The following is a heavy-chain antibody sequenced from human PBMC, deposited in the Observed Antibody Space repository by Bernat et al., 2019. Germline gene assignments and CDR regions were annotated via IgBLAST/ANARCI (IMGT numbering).Heavy chain of an antibody. V-gene: IGHV3-9*01. CDR1: GFTFDDYA. CDR3: AKDFEYSGYGGIDY. J-gene: IGHJ4*02. CDR2: ISWNSGSI. Sequence: EVQLVESGGGLVQPGRSLRLSCAASGFTFDDYAMHWVRQAPGKGLEWVSGISWNSGSIGYADSVKGRFTISRDNAKNSLYLQMNSLRAEDTALYYCAKDFEYSGYGGIDYWGQGTLVTVSS. D-gene: IGHD5-12*01.